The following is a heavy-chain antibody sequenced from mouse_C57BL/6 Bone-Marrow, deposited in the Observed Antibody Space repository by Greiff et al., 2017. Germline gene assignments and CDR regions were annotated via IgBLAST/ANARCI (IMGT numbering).Heavy chain of an antibody. CDR1: GYTFTSYW. J-gene: IGHJ1*03. D-gene: IGHD1-1*02. CDR2: IHPNSGRT. CDR3: ARPGGRGGYFDV. V-gene: IGHV1-64*01. Sequence: QVQLKQPGAELVKPGASVKLSCKASGYTFTSYWMHWVKQRPGQGLEWIGMIHPNSGRTNYNEKVKSKGTLTVDKSSSTAYMQLSSLTSEDSAVYYCARPGGRGGYFDVWGTGTTVTVSS.